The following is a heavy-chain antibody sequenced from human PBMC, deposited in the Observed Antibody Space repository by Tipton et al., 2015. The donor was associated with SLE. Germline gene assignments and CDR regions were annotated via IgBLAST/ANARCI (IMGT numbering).Heavy chain of an antibody. V-gene: IGHV1-46*02. J-gene: IGHJ4*02. Sequence: QLVQSGAEVKKPGASVTFPCKASGYTFNNYFIHWVRQAPGQGLEWLGVMNPKDGKTNYAQKFQGRVTMTRDTSTSTVYMEMSSLTSEDTAVYYCARDGGACEDLYYSDHWRQGTLDTGSS. CDR2: MNPKDGKT. CDR1: GYTFNNYF. CDR3: ARDGGACEDLYYSDH. D-gene: IGHD3-16*01.